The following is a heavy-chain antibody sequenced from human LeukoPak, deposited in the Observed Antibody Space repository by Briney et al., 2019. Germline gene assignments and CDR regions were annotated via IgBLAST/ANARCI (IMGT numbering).Heavy chain of an antibody. CDR2: ISYDGSNK. CDR1: GFTFSSYG. J-gene: IGHJ4*02. Sequence: PGGSLRLSCAASGFTFSSYGMHWVRQAPGKGLEWVAVISYDGSNKYYADSVKGRFTISRDNSKNALYLQMNSLRAEDTAVYYCAKGGKYQLLPFDYWGQGTLVTASS. V-gene: IGHV3-30*18. D-gene: IGHD2-2*01. CDR3: AKGGKYQLLPFDY.